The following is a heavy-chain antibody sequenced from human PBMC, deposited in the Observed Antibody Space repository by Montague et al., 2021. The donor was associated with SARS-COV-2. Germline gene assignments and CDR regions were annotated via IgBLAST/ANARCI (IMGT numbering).Heavy chain of an antibody. Sequence: TLSLTCTVSGGSISSGGYYWSWIRQHPGKGLEWIGYIYYSGSTYYNPSLKSRLTISVDTSKNRFSLKLSSMTAADTDMYYCARASVVVPTTRNWFDPWGQGTLVTVSS. J-gene: IGHJ5*02. CDR1: GGSISSGGYY. CDR2: IYYSGST. D-gene: IGHD2-2*01. CDR3: ARASVVVPTTRNWFDP. V-gene: IGHV4-31*03.